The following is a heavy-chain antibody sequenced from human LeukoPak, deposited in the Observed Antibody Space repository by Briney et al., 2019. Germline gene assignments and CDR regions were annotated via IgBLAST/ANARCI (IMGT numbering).Heavy chain of an antibody. CDR3: ARGTGFDC. D-gene: IGHD3-10*01. V-gene: IGHV4-38-2*01. CDR2: IYHSGST. J-gene: IGHJ4*02. CDR1: GYSISSGYY. Sequence: SETLSLTCAVSGYSISSGYYWGWIRQPPGKGLEWIGSIYHSGSTYYNPSLKSRVTISVDTSKNQFSLKLSSVTAADTAVYYCARGTGFDCWGQGTLVTVSS.